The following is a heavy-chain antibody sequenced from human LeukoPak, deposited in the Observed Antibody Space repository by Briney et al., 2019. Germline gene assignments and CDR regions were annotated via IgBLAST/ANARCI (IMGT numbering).Heavy chain of an antibody. V-gene: IGHV1-24*01. CDR1: GYTLIEIS. CDR2: IDPEDGET. J-gene: IGHJ4*02. CDR3: VTEYLGH. Sequence: ASVKVSCKVSGYTLIEISIYWVRRAPGKGLEWMGGIDPEDGETIYAQKFQGRVTMTEDTSTGTAYMDLSSLTSEDTAVYYCVTEYLGHWGQGTLVIVSS.